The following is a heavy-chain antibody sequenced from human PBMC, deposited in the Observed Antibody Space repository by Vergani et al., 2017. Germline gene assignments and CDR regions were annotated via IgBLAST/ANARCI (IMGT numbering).Heavy chain of an antibody. CDR3: ARASPLRYFY. V-gene: IGHV3-66*02. CDR1: GFTVSSNY. Sequence: EVKWGESGGGLVQPGGSLRISCAASGFTVSSNYMSWVRQAPGKGLEWVSVIYSGGSTYYADSVKGRCTIARDNSKNTLYLQMNSLRAEDTAVYYCARASPLRYFYWGQGTLVTVSS. J-gene: IGHJ4*02. D-gene: IGHD3-9*01. CDR2: IYSGGST.